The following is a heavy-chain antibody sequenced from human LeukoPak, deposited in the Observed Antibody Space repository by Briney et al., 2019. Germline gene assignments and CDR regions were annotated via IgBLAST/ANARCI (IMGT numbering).Heavy chain of an antibody. D-gene: IGHD5-18*01. Sequence: PSETLSLTCTVSGGSISSSSYYWGWIRQPPGKGLEWIGSIYYSGSTNYNPSLKSRVTISVDTSKNQFSLKLSSVTAADTAVYYCASRGYSYGYYFDYWGQGTLVTVSS. CDR2: IYYSGST. CDR1: GGSISSSSYY. J-gene: IGHJ4*02. CDR3: ASRGYSYGYYFDY. V-gene: IGHV4-39*07.